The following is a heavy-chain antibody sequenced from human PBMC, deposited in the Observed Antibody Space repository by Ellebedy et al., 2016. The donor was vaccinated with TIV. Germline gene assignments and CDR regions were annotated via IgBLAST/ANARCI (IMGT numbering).Heavy chain of an antibody. J-gene: IGHJ3*02. CDR2: IYYSGST. D-gene: IGHD2-2*02. CDR1: GGSISSSSYY. CDR3: ARHDGVPAAIRDDAFDI. V-gene: IGHV4-39*01. Sequence: GSLRLXXTVSGGSISSSSYYWGWIRQPPGKGLEWIGSIYYSGSTYYNPSLKSRVTISVDTSKNQFSLKLSSVTAADTAVYYCARHDGVPAAIRDDAFDIWGQGTMVTVSS.